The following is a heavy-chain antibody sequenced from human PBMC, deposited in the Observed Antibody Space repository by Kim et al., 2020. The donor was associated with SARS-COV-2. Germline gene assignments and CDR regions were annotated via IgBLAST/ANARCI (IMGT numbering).Heavy chain of an antibody. CDR1: GGSISSSSYY. CDR3: ARLHSSGWYTLEGFDY. Sequence: SETLSLTCTVSGGSISSSSYYWGWIRQPPGKGLEWIGSIYYSGSTYYNPSLKSRVTISVDTSKNQFSLKLSSVTAADTAVYYCARLHSSGWYTLEGFDYWGQGTLVTVSS. J-gene: IGHJ4*02. D-gene: IGHD6-19*01. CDR2: IYYSGST. V-gene: IGHV4-39*01.